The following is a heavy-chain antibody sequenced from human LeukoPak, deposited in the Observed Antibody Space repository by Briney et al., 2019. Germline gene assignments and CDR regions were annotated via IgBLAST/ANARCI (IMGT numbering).Heavy chain of an antibody. J-gene: IGHJ5*02. CDR1: GYTFTNYH. CDR2: INPNSGGT. Sequence: ASVTVSCTASGYTFTNYHMHWVRQAPGRGLEWMGWINPNSGGTNYAQKFQGRVTMTRDTSISTLYMDLSRLTSDDTAVYYCAREGCISNSCHVIGDDNWFDPWGQGTLLTVSS. V-gene: IGHV1-2*02. CDR3: AREGCISNSCHVIGDDNWFDP. D-gene: IGHD2-2*01.